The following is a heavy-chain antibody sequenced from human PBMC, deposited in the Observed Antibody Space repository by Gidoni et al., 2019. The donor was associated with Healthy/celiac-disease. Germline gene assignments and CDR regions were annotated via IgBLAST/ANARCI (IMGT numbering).Heavy chain of an antibody. CDR2: ISSSSSYI. CDR1: GFTFSSYS. Sequence: EVQLVESGGGLVKPGGSLRLSCAASGFTFSSYSMNWVRQAPGKGLEWVSSISSSSSYIYYADSVKGRFTISRDNAKNSLYLQMNSLRAEYTAVYYCARVVGYSYGFYYWGQGTLVTVSS. V-gene: IGHV3-21*01. J-gene: IGHJ4*02. D-gene: IGHD5-18*01. CDR3: ARVVGYSYGFYY.